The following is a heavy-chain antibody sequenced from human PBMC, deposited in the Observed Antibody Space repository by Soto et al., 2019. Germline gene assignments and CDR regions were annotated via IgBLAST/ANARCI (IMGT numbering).Heavy chain of an antibody. CDR2: INPSGGST. CDR3: ARGRAVAGTLLGAFDI. Sequence: GASVKVSCKASGYTFTSYYMHWVRQAPGQGLEWMGIINPSGGSTSYAQKFQGRVTMTRDTSTSTVYMELSSLRSEDTAVYYCARGRAVAGTLLGAFDIWGQGTMVTVSS. D-gene: IGHD6-19*01. J-gene: IGHJ3*02. CDR1: GYTFTSYY. V-gene: IGHV1-46*03.